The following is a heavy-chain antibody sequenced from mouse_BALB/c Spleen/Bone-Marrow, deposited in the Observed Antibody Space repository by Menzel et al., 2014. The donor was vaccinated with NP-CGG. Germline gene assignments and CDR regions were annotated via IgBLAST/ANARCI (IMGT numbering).Heavy chain of an antibody. Sequence: EVKLVESGGGLVQPGGSRKLSCAASGFTFSSFGMHWVRRAPEKGLEWVAYISSGSSNIYYEDTVKGRFTISRDNPKNTLFLQMTSLRSEDTAMYYCTRGGNWDDFDYWGQGTTLTVSS. CDR3: TRGGNWDDFDY. V-gene: IGHV5-17*02. CDR2: ISSGSSNI. D-gene: IGHD4-1*01. J-gene: IGHJ2*01. CDR1: GFTFSSFG.